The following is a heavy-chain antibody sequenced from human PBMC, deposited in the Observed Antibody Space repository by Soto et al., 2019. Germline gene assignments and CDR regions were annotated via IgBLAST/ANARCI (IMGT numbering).Heavy chain of an antibody. CDR1: GFTFSSYA. V-gene: IGHV3-23*01. D-gene: IGHD3-22*01. CDR3: AKSKSGYPIYDAFDI. CDR2: ISGSGGST. J-gene: IGHJ3*02. Sequence: GGSLRLSCAASGFTFSSYAMGWVRQAPGKGLEWVSAISGSGGSTYYADSVKGRFTISRDNSKNTLYLQMNSLRAEDTAVYYCAKSKSGYPIYDAFDIWGQGTMVTVSS.